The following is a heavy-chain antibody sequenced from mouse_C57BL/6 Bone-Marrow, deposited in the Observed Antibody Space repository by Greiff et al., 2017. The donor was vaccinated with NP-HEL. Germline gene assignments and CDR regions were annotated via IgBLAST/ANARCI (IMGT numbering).Heavy chain of an antibody. V-gene: IGHV1-85*01. CDR3: ARSTGYSNYPFAY. CDR2: ISPRDGST. J-gene: IGHJ3*01. D-gene: IGHD2-5*01. Sequence: QVQLQQSGPELVKPGASVKLSCKASGYTFTSYDINWVKQRPGQGLEWIGWISPRDGSTKYNEKFKSKATLTVDTSSSTAYMELHSLTSEDSAVYFCARSTGYSNYPFAYWGQGTLVTVSA. CDR1: GYTFTSYD.